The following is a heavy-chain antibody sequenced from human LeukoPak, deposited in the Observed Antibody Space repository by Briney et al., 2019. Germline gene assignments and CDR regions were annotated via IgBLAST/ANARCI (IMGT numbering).Heavy chain of an antibody. CDR3: ARDIDY. Sequence: GGSLRLSCAASGFTFSTYSMNWVRQAPGKGLEWVSYISVGSKTIYYADSVKGRFTISRVDAKNSLYLQMNSLRDEDTAMYYCARDIDYWGQGTLVTVSS. J-gene: IGHJ4*02. CDR1: GFTFSTYS. CDR2: ISVGSKTI. V-gene: IGHV3-48*02.